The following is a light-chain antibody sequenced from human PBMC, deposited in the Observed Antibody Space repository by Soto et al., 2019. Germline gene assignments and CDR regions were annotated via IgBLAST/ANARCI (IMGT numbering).Light chain of an antibody. CDR3: QQYGSSPRVT. J-gene: IGKJ2*01. Sequence: EVVLTQSPGTLSLSPGERATLSCRASQSVSSSYLAWYQQKPGQAPRLLIYGASSWATGIPDRFSGSGSGTDFTLTISRLEPEDFAVYYCQQYGSSPRVTCGQGTKPEIK. V-gene: IGKV3-20*01. CDR2: GAS. CDR1: QSVSSSY.